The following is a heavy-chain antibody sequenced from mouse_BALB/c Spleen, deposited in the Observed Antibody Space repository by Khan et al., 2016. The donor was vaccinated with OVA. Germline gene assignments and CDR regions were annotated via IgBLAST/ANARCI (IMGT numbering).Heavy chain of an antibody. CDR3: TRHGYVAWFTY. D-gene: IGHD2-2*01. V-gene: IGHV1S135*01. CDR2: IDPFSGCT. Sequence: EVQLQQSGPELMKPGASVKISCMASGYSFTTYYIHWVMQSHGKSLEWIGYIDPFSGCTTYNQKFKGKATLTVDKSSSTAYIHLSNLTSEDAAVYYCTRHGYVAWFTYWGQGTLVTVSA. J-gene: IGHJ3*01. CDR1: GYSFTTYY.